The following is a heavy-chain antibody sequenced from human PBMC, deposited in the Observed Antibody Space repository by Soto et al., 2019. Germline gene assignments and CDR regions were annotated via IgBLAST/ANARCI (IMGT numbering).Heavy chain of an antibody. J-gene: IGHJ6*02. D-gene: IGHD6-13*01. CDR3: ARGAAAGHYYYGMDV. CDR1: GFTFSSYG. CDR2: IWYDGSNK. Sequence: PGGSLRLSCAASGFTFSSYGMHWVRQAPGKGLEWVAVIWYDGSNKYYADSVKGRFTISRDNSKNTLYLQMNSLRAEDTAVYYCARGAAAGHYYYGMDVWGQGTTVTVSS. V-gene: IGHV3-33*01.